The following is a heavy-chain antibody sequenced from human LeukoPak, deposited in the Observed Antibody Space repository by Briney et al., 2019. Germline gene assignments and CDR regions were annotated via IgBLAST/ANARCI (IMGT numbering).Heavy chain of an antibody. D-gene: IGHD3-10*01. CDR1: AFTISSNY. CDR3: ARTTTHYYGSGTSLYYYYMDV. V-gene: IGHV3-53*01. Sequence: AVSLRFSCSASAFTISSNYMSWDRQAPGKGLEGGSFIYTGYTTYYADLVDGRITITRDNSKNTLFLQMTSLRADDTAVYYCARTTTHYYGSGTSLYYYYMDVWGKGTTVTISS. CDR2: IYTGYTT. J-gene: IGHJ6*03.